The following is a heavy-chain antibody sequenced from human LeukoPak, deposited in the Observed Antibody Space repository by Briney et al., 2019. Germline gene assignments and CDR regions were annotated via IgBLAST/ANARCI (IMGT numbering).Heavy chain of an antibody. J-gene: IGHJ4*02. CDR2: ISSSSSYI. CDR3: ARAGGPRPYYFDY. CDR1: GFTFSSYS. Sequence: GGSLRLSCAASGFTFSSYSMNWVRQAPGKGLEWVSSISSSSSYIYYADSVKGRFTISRDNAKNSLYLQMNSLRAEDTAVYYCARAGGPRPYYFDYWGQGTLVTVSS. V-gene: IGHV3-21*01. D-gene: IGHD3-16*01.